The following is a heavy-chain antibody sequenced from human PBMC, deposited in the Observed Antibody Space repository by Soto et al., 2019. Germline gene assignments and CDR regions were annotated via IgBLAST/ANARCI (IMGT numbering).Heavy chain of an antibody. CDR2: IHYSGIT. CDR3: ARESSVSVLYWYFDL. CDR1: GGPISSYY. D-gene: IGHD1-20*01. V-gene: IGHV4-59*12. J-gene: IGHJ2*01. Sequence: SETLSLTCTVSGGPISSYYWTWIGHPPGKGLEWIGYIHYSGITTYNPSLKSRVTISIDTSKNQFSLNLTAVTAADTAVYYCARESSVSVLYWYFDLWGRGTLVTVSS.